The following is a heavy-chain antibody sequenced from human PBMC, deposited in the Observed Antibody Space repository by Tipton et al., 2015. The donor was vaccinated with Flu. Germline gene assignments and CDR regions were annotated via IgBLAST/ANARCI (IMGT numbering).Heavy chain of an antibody. D-gene: IGHD2-2*01. CDR1: GFTFSSYA. J-gene: IGHJ1*01. Sequence: SLRLSCAASGFTFSSYAMHWVRQAPGKGLEWVAVIRFDGSDKHYADSVKGRFTISRDNSKNTLYLQMNGLRAEDSAVYYCAKDSRYCTSTRCYVRPNAEYFQHWGQGTLVTVSS. CDR2: IRFDGSDK. V-gene: IGHV3-30*04. CDR3: AKDSRYCTSTRCYVRPNAEYFQH.